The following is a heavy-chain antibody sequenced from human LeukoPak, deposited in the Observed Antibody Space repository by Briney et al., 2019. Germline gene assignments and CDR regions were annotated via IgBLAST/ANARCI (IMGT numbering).Heavy chain of an antibody. D-gene: IGHD3-10*01. V-gene: IGHV3-7*04. CDR3: AGGISMVRGADY. CDR1: GFTFSTYW. CDR2: IKQDGSEK. J-gene: IGHJ4*02. Sequence: GGSLRLSCAASGFTFSTYWMTWVRQAPGKGLEWVANIKQDGSEKNYVDSVKGRFTISRDNAKNSLYLQMNILSADDTAVYFCAGGISMVRGADYWGQGTLVTVSS.